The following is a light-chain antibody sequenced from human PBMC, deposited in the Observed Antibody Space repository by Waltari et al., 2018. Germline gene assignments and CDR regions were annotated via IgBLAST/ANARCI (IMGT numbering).Light chain of an antibody. CDR3: CTYESRYTFEIL. V-gene: IGLV2-11*01. Sequence: QSALTQPRSVSGSPGQSVTISCTGTSVVNYNSVSWYQQPPGKAPKLMIYDDSKRPSGVPDRFSASKSDNTASLTISGLQADDEADYYCCTYESRYTFEILFGGGTKLTVL. CDR1: SVVNYNS. J-gene: IGLJ3*02. CDR2: DDS.